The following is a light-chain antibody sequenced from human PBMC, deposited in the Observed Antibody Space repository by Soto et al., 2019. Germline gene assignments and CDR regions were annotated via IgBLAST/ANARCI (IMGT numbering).Light chain of an antibody. V-gene: IGKV3-11*01. CDR2: DVS. CDR1: LSVSIY. J-gene: IGKJ5*01. CDR3: HQRYNWPRVT. Sequence: EIVLTQSPATLSLSPGERATLSCRASLSVSIYVAWYQQKPGQPPRLLIYDVSNRATGIPARFSGSGSGTDFTLTITSLEPEDFAVYFCHQRYNWPRVTFGQGTRLEIK.